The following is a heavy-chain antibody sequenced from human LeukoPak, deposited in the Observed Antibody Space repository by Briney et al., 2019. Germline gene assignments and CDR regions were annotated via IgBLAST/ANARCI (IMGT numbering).Heavy chain of an antibody. CDR1: GYTLTELS. V-gene: IGHV1-24*01. CDR3: ATLFHYDILTGYYTVGRFDP. J-gene: IGHJ5*02. D-gene: IGHD3-9*01. Sequence: ASVKVSCKVSGYTLTELSMHWVRQAPGKGLEWMGGFDPEDGETIYAQKLQGRVTMTEDTSTDTAYMELSSLRSEDTAVYYCATLFHYDILTGYYTVGRFDPWGQGTLVTVSS. CDR2: FDPEDGET.